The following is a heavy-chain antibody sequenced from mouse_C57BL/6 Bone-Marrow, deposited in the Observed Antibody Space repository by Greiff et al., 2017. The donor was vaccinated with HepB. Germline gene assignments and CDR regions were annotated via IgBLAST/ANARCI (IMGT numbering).Heavy chain of an antibody. CDR3: ARSPIYYDYDGY. D-gene: IGHD2-4*01. J-gene: IGHJ2*01. Sequence: QVQLKQSGAELARPGASVKLSCKASGYTFTSYGISWVKQRTGQGLEWIGEIYPRSGNTYYNEKFKGKATLTADKSASTAHMELRSLTSEDSAVYFCARSPIYYDYDGYWGQGTTLTVSS. V-gene: IGHV1-81*01. CDR2: IYPRSGNT. CDR1: GYTFTSYG.